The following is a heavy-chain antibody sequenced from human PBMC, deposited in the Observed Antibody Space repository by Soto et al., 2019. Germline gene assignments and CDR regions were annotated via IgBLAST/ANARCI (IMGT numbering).Heavy chain of an antibody. D-gene: IGHD5-12*01. CDR1: GFTFSSYS. CDR3: AREDSDGGWLRFDY. Sequence: EVQLVESGGGLVKPGGSLRLSCAASGFTFSSYSMNWVRQAPGKGLEWVSSISSSSSYIYYADSVKGRFTISRDNAKNSLYLQMNSLRAEDTAVYYCAREDSDGGWLRFDYWGQGTLVTVSS. CDR2: ISSSSSYI. J-gene: IGHJ4*02. V-gene: IGHV3-21*01.